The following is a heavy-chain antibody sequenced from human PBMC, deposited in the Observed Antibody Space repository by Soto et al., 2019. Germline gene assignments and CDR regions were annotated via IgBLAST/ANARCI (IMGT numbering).Heavy chain of an antibody. CDR1: GFTFSSYA. V-gene: IGHV3-23*01. CDR3: AKRIWFGEKGGMDV. CDR2: ISGSGGST. D-gene: IGHD3-10*01. Sequence: EVQLLESGGGLVQPGGSLRLSCAASGFTFSSYAMSWVRQAPGKGLEWGSAISGSGGSTYYADSVKGRFTIARDNSKNTQYLQMNSLRAEDTAVYYCAKRIWFGEKGGMDVWGQGTTVTVSS. J-gene: IGHJ6*02.